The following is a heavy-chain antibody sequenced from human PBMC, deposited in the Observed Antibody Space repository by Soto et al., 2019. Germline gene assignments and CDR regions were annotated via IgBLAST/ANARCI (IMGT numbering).Heavy chain of an antibody. Sequence: GGALRLSCAASGFTFSSYAMSWVRQAPGKGLEWGSAISGSGGRKYYADSVKGGCTISSANTKNTQYLQMNSLRAEDAADYYCAGGIFASYYYGMDVWGQGTTVTVSS. CDR3: AGGIFASYYYGMDV. D-gene: IGHD3-3*01. CDR2: ISGSGGRK. V-gene: IGHV3-23*01. J-gene: IGHJ6*02. CDR1: GFTFSSYA.